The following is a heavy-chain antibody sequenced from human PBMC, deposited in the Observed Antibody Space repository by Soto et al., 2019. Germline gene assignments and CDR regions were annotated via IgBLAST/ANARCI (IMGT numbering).Heavy chain of an antibody. V-gene: IGHV3-23*01. CDR3: AKDPTSYDSSAQFDS. Sequence: EVKLLESGGRLVQPGGSLRLSCAASGFSFNIFAMNWVRKAPGKGLEWVSGISGGGGSTYYADSVKGRFTISRDNSNNTLYLQMNSLRAEDTAVYYCAKDPTSYDSSAQFDSWGQGTLVTVSS. CDR1: GFSFNIFA. D-gene: IGHD3-22*01. CDR2: ISGGGGST. J-gene: IGHJ4*02.